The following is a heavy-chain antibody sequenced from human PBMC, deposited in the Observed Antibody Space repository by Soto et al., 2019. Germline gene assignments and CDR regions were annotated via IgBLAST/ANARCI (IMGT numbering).Heavy chain of an antibody. CDR2: IYYSGST. CDR3: ARLYGDYVGNSDY. V-gene: IGHV4-39*01. J-gene: IGHJ4*02. CDR1: GGSISSSSYY. Sequence: SETLSLTCTVSGGSISSSSYYWGWIRQPPGKGLEWIGSIYYSGSTYYNPSLKSRVTISIDTSKNQFSLKLSSVTAADTAVYYCARLYGDYVGNSDYWGQGTLVTVSS. D-gene: IGHD4-17*01.